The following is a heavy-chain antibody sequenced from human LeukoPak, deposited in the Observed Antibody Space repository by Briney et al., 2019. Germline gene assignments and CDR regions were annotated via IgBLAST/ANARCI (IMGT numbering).Heavy chain of an antibody. V-gene: IGHV1-8*01. Sequence: ASVKVSCKASGYTFTSYDINWVRQATGQGLEWMGWMNPNSGNTGYAQKFQGRVTMTRNTSISTAYMELSSLRSEDTAVYYCASLLTTGNWFYYYGMDVWGQGTTVTVSS. J-gene: IGHJ6*02. CDR1: GYTFTSYD. D-gene: IGHD3-16*01. CDR2: MNPNSGNT. CDR3: ASLLTTGNWFYYYGMDV.